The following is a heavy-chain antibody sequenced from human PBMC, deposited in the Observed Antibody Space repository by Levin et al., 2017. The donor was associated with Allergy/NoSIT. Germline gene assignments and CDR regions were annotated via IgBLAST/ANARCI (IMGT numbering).Heavy chain of an antibody. CDR2: VYYTGTA. Sequence: KAGGSLRLSSTVSGISINNYYWTWIRQSPGKGLEWIAYVYYTGTANYNPSLGGRVTISVDTSRNQFSLKMTSMTAADTAVYYCAKILTGHGPYFDYWGQGTLVTVSS. J-gene: IGHJ4*02. CDR1: GISINNYY. CDR3: AKILTGHGPYFDY. D-gene: IGHD3-9*01. V-gene: IGHV4-59*03.